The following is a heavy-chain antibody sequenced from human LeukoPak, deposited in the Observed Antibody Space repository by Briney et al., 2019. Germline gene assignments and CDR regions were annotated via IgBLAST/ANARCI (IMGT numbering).Heavy chain of an antibody. D-gene: IGHD6-13*01. CDR3: AREVLLAAAGRWFDP. Sequence: SETLSLTCTISGGSISSYYWSWIRQPAGKGLEWIGRIYTSGSTNYNPSLKSRVTMSVDTSKIQFSLKLSSVTAADTAVYYCAREVLLAAAGRWFDPWGQGTLVTVSS. CDR1: GGSISSYY. CDR2: IYTSGST. V-gene: IGHV4-4*07. J-gene: IGHJ5*02.